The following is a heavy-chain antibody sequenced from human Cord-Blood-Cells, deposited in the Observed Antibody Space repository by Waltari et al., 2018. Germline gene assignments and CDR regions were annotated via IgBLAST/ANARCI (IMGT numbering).Heavy chain of an antibody. Sequence: QVQLVQSGAEVKKPGASVKVSCKASGYTFTSYYMHWVRQAPGQGLEWMGRISPSGGSKSYAQKFQGRVTMTRDTSTSTVYMELSSLRSEDTAVYYCARNDIVVVPAALGAFDIWGQGTMVTVSS. J-gene: IGHJ3*02. CDR2: ISPSGGSK. V-gene: IGHV1-46*01. CDR3: ARNDIVVVPAALGAFDI. CDR1: GYTFTSYY. D-gene: IGHD2-2*01.